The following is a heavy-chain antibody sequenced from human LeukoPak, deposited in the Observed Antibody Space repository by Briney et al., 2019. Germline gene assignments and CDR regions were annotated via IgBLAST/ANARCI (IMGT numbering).Heavy chain of an antibody. V-gene: IGHV3-7*01. J-gene: IGHJ6*03. CDR3: ARVKISYYYGSGSSLEGYYMDV. CDR1: GFTFSSYW. CDR2: IKQDGSEK. D-gene: IGHD3-10*01. Sequence: GGSLRLSCAASGFTFSSYWMSWVRQAPGKGLEWVANIKQDGSEKYYVDSVKGRFTISRDNAKNSLYLQMNSLRAEDTAVYYCARVKISYYYGSGSSLEGYYMDVWGKGTTVTISS.